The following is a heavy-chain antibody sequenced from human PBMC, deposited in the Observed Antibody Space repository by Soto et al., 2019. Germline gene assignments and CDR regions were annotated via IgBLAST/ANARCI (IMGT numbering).Heavy chain of an antibody. CDR1: GFTFGSNW. Sequence: EVQLVESGGGLVQPGGSLRLSCAASGFTFGSNWMSWVRQAPGKGLEWVANIKRDGSEKYYVDSVKGRFTISRDNAKNTLYLQMTSLRADDTAVYYCASVAWESTGDADYWGQGTLVTVSS. CDR3: ASVAWESTGDADY. D-gene: IGHD1-26*01. V-gene: IGHV3-7*03. J-gene: IGHJ4*02. CDR2: IKRDGSEK.